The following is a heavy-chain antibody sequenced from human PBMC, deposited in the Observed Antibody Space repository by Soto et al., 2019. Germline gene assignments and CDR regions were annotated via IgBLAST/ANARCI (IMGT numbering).Heavy chain of an antibody. CDR3: ARDNSYYDILTGYYKGAYYYYGMDV. D-gene: IGHD3-9*01. J-gene: IGHJ6*02. Sequence: ASVKVSCKASGGTFSSYAISWVRQAPGQGLEWMGGIIPIFVTANYAQKFQGRVTITADESTSTAFMELSSLRSEDTAVYYCARDNSYYDILTGYYKGAYYYYGMDVWGQGTTVTVSS. CDR2: IIPIFVTA. CDR1: GGTFSSYA. V-gene: IGHV1-69*13.